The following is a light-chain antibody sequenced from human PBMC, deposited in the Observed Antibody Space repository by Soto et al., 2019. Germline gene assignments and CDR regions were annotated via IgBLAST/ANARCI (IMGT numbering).Light chain of an antibody. CDR1: LSVSSNY. Sequence: EIVLMQSPGTLSLSPGEGATLSCRASLSVSSNYVAWYQQKPGQAPRLLIYGASSRATGIPDRFSGSGSGTDFTLTISRLEPEDFAVYYCQQYGSSQITFGQGTRLEIK. CDR2: GAS. J-gene: IGKJ5*01. CDR3: QQYGSSQIT. V-gene: IGKV3-20*01.